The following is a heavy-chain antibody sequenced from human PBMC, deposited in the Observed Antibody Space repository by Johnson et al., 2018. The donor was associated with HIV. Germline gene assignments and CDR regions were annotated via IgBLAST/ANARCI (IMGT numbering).Heavy chain of an antibody. J-gene: IGHJ3*02. V-gene: IGHV3-23*04. Sequence: VQLVESGGVVVQPGGSLRLSCAVSGFTFDDYAMHWVRQPPGKGLEWVSSISGSGGSPYYADSVKGRFTISRDNSKNTLYLQMNSLGAEDTAVYYCAKALRITMVQVYHRGGDAFDIWGQGTMVIVSS. D-gene: IGHD3-10*01. CDR3: AKALRITMVQVYHRGGDAFDI. CDR1: GFTFDDYA. CDR2: ISGSGGSP.